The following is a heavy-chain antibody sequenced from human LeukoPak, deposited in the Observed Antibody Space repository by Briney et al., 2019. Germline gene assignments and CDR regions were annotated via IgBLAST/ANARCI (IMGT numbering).Heavy chain of an antibody. Sequence: PGGSLRLSCAASGFTFSSYAMSWVRQGPVKGLEWVALISYDGSYQFYADSVKGRFTISRDNAKNSLYLQMNSLRAEDTAVYYCAELGITMIGGVWGKGTTVTISS. D-gene: IGHD3-10*02. CDR1: GFTFSSYA. CDR3: AELGITMIGGV. J-gene: IGHJ6*04. CDR2: ISYDGSYQ. V-gene: IGHV3-30*04.